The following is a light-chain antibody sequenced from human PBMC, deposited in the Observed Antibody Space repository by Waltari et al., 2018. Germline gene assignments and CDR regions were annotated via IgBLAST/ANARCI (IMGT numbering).Light chain of an antibody. CDR2: DAS. V-gene: IGKV3-11*01. CDR1: QSVSSY. CDR3: QQRSNWPPLT. J-gene: IGKJ4*01. Sequence: EIVMTQSPAILSVSPGERATPSCRASQSVSSYLAWYQQKPGQAPRLLIYDASNRATGIPARFSGSGSGTDFTLTISSLEPEDFAVYYCQQRSNWPPLTFGGGTKVEIK.